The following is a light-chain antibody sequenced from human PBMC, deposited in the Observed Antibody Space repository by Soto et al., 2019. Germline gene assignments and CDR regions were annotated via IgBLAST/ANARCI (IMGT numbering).Light chain of an antibody. J-gene: IGKJ5*01. CDR3: QQYNTWPIT. V-gene: IGKV3-15*01. Sequence: EIVLTQSPATLSLSPGEIATLSFSASQSVISYLAFYQQKPGQAPRLLIYDASTSATGIPARFSGSGSGPEFTLTISSLQSEDFAIYYCQQYNTWPITFGQGTRLEIK. CDR2: DAS. CDR1: QSVISY.